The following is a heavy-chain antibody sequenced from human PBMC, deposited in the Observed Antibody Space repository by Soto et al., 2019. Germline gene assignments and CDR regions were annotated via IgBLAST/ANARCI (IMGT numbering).Heavy chain of an antibody. CDR1: GGSISSGGYS. Sequence: QLQLQESGSGLVKPSQTLSLTCAVSGGSISSGGYSWSWIRQPPGKGLEWIGYIYHSGSTYYNPSLKWRFTISVERSKNQFSLKLSSVTAADTAVYYCAAGGGLPRYYWGQGTLVTVSS. D-gene: IGHD5-12*01. J-gene: IGHJ4*02. CDR2: IYHSGST. CDR3: AAGGGLPRYY. V-gene: IGHV4-30-2*01.